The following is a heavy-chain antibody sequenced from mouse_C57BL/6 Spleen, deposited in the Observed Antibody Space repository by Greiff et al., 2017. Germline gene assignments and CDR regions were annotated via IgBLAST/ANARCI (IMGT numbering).Heavy chain of an antibody. CDR3: ARYIASTVVATRYFDV. CDR2: IRNKANGYTT. J-gene: IGHJ1*03. V-gene: IGHV7-3*01. D-gene: IGHD1-1*01. CDR1: GFTFTDYY. Sequence: EVKVVESGGGLVQPGGSLSLSCAASGFTFTDYYMSWVRQPPGKALEWLGFIRNKANGYTTEYSASVKGRFTISRDNSQSISYLQMNALRAEDSATYYCARYIASTVVATRYFDVWGTETTVTVSS.